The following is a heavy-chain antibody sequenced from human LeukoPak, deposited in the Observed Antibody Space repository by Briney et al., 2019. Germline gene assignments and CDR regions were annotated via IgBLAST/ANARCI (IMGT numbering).Heavy chain of an antibody. D-gene: IGHD3-10*01. Sequence: SQTLSLTCTVSGGSISSGTYYWSWIRQPAGTGLEWIGRIYTSGSTNYNPSLKSRVTISVDSSKNQFALKLKSVTAADTAVYYCARDRERGMVRGILDYWGQGTLVTVSS. CDR2: IYTSGST. V-gene: IGHV4-61*02. CDR3: ARDRERGMVRGILDY. CDR1: GGSISSGTYY. J-gene: IGHJ4*02.